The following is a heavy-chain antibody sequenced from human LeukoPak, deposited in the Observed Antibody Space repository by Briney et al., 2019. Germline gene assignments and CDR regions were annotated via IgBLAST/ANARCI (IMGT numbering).Heavy chain of an antibody. CDR3: ARDRELLRY. V-gene: IGHV3-21*01. CDR1: GFTFSSYS. Sequence: GESLRPSCAASGFTFSSYSMNWVRQAPGKGLEWVSSISSSSSYIYYADSVKGRFTVSGDNAKNSLYLQMNSLRAEDTAVYYCARDRELLRYWGQGTLVTVSS. CDR2: ISSSSSYI. D-gene: IGHD1-7*01. J-gene: IGHJ4*02.